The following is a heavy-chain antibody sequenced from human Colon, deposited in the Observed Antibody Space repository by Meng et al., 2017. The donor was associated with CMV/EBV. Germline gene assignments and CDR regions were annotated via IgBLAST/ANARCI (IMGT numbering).Heavy chain of an antibody. J-gene: IGHJ4*02. V-gene: IGHV3-23*01. D-gene: IGHD6-13*01. CDR2: ICGSGGST. CDR1: GFTFSSNA. Sequence: GESLKIACAASGFTFSSNAMSWVRQAPGKGLEWVSAICGSGGSTYYADSVKGRFTISRDNSKNTLYLQMNSLRAEDTAVYYGAKAPSWYDYWGQGTLVTVSS. CDR3: AKAPSWYDY.